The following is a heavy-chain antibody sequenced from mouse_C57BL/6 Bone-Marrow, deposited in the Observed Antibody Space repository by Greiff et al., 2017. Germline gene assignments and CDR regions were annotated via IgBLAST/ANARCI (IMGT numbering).Heavy chain of an antibody. CDR3: ARLPLYGSSPDY. V-gene: IGHV1-55*01. Sequence: QVQLQQSGAELVKPGASVKMSCKASGYTFTSYWITWVKQRPGQGLEWIGDIYPGSGSTNYNEKFKSKATLTVDTSSSTAYMQLSSLTSEDSAVYYCARLPLYGSSPDYWGQGTTLTVSS. CDR1: GYTFTSYW. CDR2: IYPGSGST. D-gene: IGHD1-1*01. J-gene: IGHJ2*01.